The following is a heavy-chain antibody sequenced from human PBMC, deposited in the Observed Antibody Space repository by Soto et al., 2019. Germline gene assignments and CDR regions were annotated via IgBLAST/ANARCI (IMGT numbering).Heavy chain of an antibody. J-gene: IGHJ6*02. CDR1: GGSISSSSYY. CDR2: IYYSGST. V-gene: IGHV4-39*01. CDR3: ASPATHDYDSSGGYYYGLDV. Sequence: SETLSLTCTVSGGSISSSSYYWGWIRQPPGKGLEWIGSIYYSGSTYYNPSLKSRVTISVDTSKNQFSLTLSSVTAADTAVYDCASPATHDYDSSGGYYYGLDVWGQGTTVTVSS. D-gene: IGHD3-22*01.